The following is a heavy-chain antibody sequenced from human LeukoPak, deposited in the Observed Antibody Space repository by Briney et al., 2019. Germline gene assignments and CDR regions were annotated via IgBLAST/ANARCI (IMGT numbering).Heavy chain of an antibody. Sequence: GGSLRLSCEASGFTVSSNDMSWVRQAPGKGLKWVSVIYSGGSTDYADSVKGRFTISRDNSKNTLYLQMNSLRVEDTAVYYCARGPRGFDPWGQGTLVTVSS. CDR1: GFTVSSND. CDR2: IYSGGST. V-gene: IGHV3-53*01. J-gene: IGHJ5*02. CDR3: ARGPRGFDP.